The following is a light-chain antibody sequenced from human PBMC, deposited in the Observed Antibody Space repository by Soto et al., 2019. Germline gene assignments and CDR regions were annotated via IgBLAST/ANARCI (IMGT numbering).Light chain of an antibody. CDR2: AAS. CDR3: QPANAFPRT. CDR1: QGIGSQ. J-gene: IGKJ1*01. Sequence: DIQMTQSPSSVSASVGDRVSITCRARQGIGSQLAWYQQNPGKAPKLLIHAASTLQRGVPSRFSGSGSGTDFTLTISSLQSEDVATYYCQPANAFPRTFGQGTKVEIE. V-gene: IGKV1-12*01.